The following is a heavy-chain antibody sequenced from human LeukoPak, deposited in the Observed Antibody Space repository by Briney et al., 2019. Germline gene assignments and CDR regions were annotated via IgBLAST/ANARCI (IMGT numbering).Heavy chain of an antibody. J-gene: IGHJ5*02. CDR2: ISAYNGNT. CDR1: GYSFTSYG. D-gene: IGHD3-10*01. Sequence: GESLRISCKGSGYSFTSYGISWVRQAPGQGLEWMGWISAYNGNTNYAQKLQGRVTMTTDTSTSTAYMELRSLRSDDTAVYYCARDSGYGSGSFNWFDPWGQGTLVTVSS. CDR3: ARDSGYGSGSFNWFDP. V-gene: IGHV1-18*01.